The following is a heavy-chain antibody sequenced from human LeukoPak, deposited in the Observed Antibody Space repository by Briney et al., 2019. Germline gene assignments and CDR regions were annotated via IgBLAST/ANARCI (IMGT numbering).Heavy chain of an antibody. J-gene: IGHJ4*02. D-gene: IGHD3-16*01. CDR1: GESFLIYY. Sequence: SETLSLTCAVSGESFLIYYWSWIRQPPGKGLEWIGEINHSGITNYNPSLKSRVTISVDSSKNQFSLNLNSVTAADTAIYYCAILAPRIMIRPYFDYWGQGILVSVSS. CDR3: AILAPRIMIRPYFDY. CDR2: INHSGIT. V-gene: IGHV4-34*01.